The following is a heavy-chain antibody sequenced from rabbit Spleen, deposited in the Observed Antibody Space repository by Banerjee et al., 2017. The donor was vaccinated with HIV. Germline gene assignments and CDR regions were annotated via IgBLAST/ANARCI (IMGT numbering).Heavy chain of an antibody. CDR3: VREVAVKFNL. CDR1: GSDISSYG. CDR2: IDPIFGRT. Sequence: QEQLVESGGGLVQPGGSLKLSCKVSGSDISSYGMSWVRQAPGKGLEWLGYIDPIFGRTCYATWVNGRFPISSHNAQNTLYLQLNSLTAADTATYFCVREVAVKFNLWGQGTLVTVS. D-gene: IGHD4-1*01. V-gene: IGHV1S47*01. J-gene: IGHJ4*01.